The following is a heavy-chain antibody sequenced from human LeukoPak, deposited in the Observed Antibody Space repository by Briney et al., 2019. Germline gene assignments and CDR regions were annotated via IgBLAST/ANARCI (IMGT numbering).Heavy chain of an antibody. CDR1: GFTFSDAW. J-gene: IGHJ4*02. D-gene: IGHD2-2*01. CDR3: AREFIGYCSSTSCFSFGY. Sequence: GGSPRLSCAASGFTFSDAWMTWVRQAPVKGLEWLAVIWYDGSKKYYADSVKGRFTISRDNSKNTLYLQMNSLRAEDTAVYYCAREFIGYCSSTSCFSFGYWGQGTLVTVSS. CDR2: IWYDGSKK. V-gene: IGHV3-33*08.